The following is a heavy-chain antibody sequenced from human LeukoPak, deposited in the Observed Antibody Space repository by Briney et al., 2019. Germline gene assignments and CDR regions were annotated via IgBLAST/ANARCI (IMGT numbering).Heavy chain of an antibody. CDR3: ARDLRRASYQLPPGY. CDR1: GYTFTSYG. V-gene: IGHV1-18*01. D-gene: IGHD2-2*01. CDR2: ISAYNGNT. J-gene: IGHJ4*02. Sequence: ASVKVSCKASGYTFTSYGISWVRQAPGQGLEWMGWISAYNGNTNYAQKLQGSVTMTTDTSTSTAYMELRSLRSDDTAVYYCARDLRRASYQLPPGYWGQGTLVTVSS.